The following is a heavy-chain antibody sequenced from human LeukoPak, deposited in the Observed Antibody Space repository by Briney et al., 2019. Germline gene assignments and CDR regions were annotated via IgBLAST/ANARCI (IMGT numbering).Heavy chain of an antibody. CDR1: GYSIRSGFY. CDR2: IYESGTT. D-gene: IGHD1-14*01. J-gene: IGHJ4*02. Sequence: SETLSLTCTVSGYSIRSGFYWGWLRQPPGKGLEWIGSIYESGTTYYNPSLKSRVTMSVDTSKNQFSLKVNSVTASDTAVYYCARVRLGPTTDYWGQGTLVTVSS. V-gene: IGHV4-38-2*02. CDR3: ARVRLGPTTDY.